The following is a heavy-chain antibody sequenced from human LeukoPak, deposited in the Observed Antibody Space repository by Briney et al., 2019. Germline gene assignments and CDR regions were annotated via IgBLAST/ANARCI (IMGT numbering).Heavy chain of an antibody. D-gene: IGHD2-8*02. CDR3: ARTNWWVGGWYYYYYMDV. V-gene: IGHV4-59*12. Sequence: PSETLSLTRTVSGGSISSYYWSWIRQPPGKGLEWIGYIYYSGSTNYNPSLKSRVTMSVDTSKNQFSLKLSSVTAADTAVYYCARTNWWVGGWYYYYYMDVWGKGTTVTISS. J-gene: IGHJ6*03. CDR2: IYYSGST. CDR1: GGSISSYY.